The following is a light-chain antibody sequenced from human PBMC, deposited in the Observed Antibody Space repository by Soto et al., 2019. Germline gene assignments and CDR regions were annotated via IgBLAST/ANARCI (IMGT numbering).Light chain of an antibody. CDR2: EVT. Sequence: QPVLTQPASVSGSPGQSITISCTGTSRDVATYNLVSWYQQHPGKAPKLIIYEVTKRPSGVSNRFSASKSGNTASLTISGLQAEDEAHFYCSSYAGTRTPVIFGGGTKLTVL. CDR3: SSYAGTRTPVI. CDR1: SRDVATYNL. V-gene: IGLV2-23*02. J-gene: IGLJ2*01.